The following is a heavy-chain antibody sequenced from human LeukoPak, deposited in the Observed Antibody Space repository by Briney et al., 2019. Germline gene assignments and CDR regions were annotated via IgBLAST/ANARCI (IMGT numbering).Heavy chain of an antibody. CDR1: GGTFSSYA. CDR2: IIPIFGTA. J-gene: IGHJ4*02. V-gene: IGHV1-69*13. CDR3: ARDRGHGYYYDSSGYLTPTFFDY. D-gene: IGHD3-22*01. Sequence: GASVTVSCKASGGTFSSYAISWVRQAPGQGLEWMGGIIPIFGTANYAQKFQGRVTITADESTSTAYMELSSLRSEDTAVYYCARDRGHGYYYDSSGYLTPTFFDYWGQGTLVTVSS.